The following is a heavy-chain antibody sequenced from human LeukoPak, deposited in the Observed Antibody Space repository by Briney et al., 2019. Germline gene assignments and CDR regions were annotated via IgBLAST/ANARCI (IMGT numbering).Heavy chain of an antibody. CDR1: GSTFSSYG. D-gene: IGHD5-12*01. CDR2: IRYDGSNK. Sequence: PGGSLRLSCAASGSTFSSYGMHWVRQAPGKGLEWVAFIRYDGSNKYYADSVKGRFTISRDNSKNTLYLQMNSLRAEDTAVYYCAKGYSGYAYYYMDVWGKGTTVTVSS. J-gene: IGHJ6*03. CDR3: AKGYSGYAYYYMDV. V-gene: IGHV3-30*02.